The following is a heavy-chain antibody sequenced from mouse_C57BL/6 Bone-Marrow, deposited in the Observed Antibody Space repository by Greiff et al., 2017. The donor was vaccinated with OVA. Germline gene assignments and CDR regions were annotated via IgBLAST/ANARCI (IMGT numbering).Heavy chain of an antibody. CDR3: ARDGYPAWFAY. D-gene: IGHD2-3*01. Sequence: QVQLQQPGAELVRPGSSVKLSCKASGYTFTSYWMHWVKQRPIQGLEWIGNIDPSDSETHYNQKFKDKATLTVDISSSTAYMQLSSLTSEDSAVYYCARDGYPAWFAYWGQGTLVTVSA. CDR2: IDPSDSET. CDR1: GYTFTSYW. J-gene: IGHJ3*01. V-gene: IGHV1-52*01.